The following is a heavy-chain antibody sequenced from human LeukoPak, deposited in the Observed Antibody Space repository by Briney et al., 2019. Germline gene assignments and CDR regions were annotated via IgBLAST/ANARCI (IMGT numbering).Heavy chain of an antibody. V-gene: IGHV3-30*02. D-gene: IGHD2-21*01. CDR1: GFTFSSYG. CDR3: AKKTLTGGGGGDLDI. CDR2: IRFDGTNK. Sequence: GGSLRLSCAASGFTFSSYGMHWVRQAPGKGLEWVAFIRFDGTNKYYADSVKGRFTISRDNSKNTLFLQMSRLKSEATAVYYCAKKTLTGGGGGDLDIWGQGTMVTVSS. J-gene: IGHJ3*02.